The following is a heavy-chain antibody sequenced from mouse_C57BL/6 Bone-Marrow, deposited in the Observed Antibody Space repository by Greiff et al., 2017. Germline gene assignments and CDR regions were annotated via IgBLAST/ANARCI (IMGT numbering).Heavy chain of an antibody. D-gene: IGHD1-1*01. CDR1: GYTFTSYW. Sequence: VQLQQPGAELVKPGASVKLSCKASGYTFTSYWMHWVKQRPGQGLEWIGMIHPNSGSTNYNEKFKSKATLTVDKSSSTAYMQLSSLTSEDSAVYYCARTIITTVVATGYFDYWGQSTTLTVSS. J-gene: IGHJ2*01. CDR3: ARTIITTVVATGYFDY. CDR2: IHPNSGST. V-gene: IGHV1-64*01.